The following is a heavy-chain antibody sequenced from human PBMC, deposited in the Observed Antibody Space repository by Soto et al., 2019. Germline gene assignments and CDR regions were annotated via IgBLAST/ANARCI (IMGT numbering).Heavy chain of an antibody. CDR1: GFTFSSYA. Sequence: GGSLRLSCAASGFTFSSYAMSWVRQAPGKGLEWVSAISGSGGSTYYADSVKGRFTISRDNSKNTLYLQMNSLRAEDTAVYYCAKLEYYGSESYYMSPKYYFDYWGQGPLVPASS. V-gene: IGHV3-23*01. D-gene: IGHD3-10*01. J-gene: IGHJ4*02. CDR3: AKLEYYGSESYYMSPKYYFDY. CDR2: ISGSGGST.